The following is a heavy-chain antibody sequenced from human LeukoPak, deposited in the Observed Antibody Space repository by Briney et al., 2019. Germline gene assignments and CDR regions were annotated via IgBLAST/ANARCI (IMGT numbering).Heavy chain of an antibody. V-gene: IGHV3-21*01. Sequence: GGSLRLSCAASGFTFSSYGMHWVRQAPGKGLEWVSSISSSSSYIYYADSVKGRFTISRDNAKNSLYLQMNSLRAEDTAVYYCARDHGPGLFDIWGQGTIVTVSS. CDR3: ARDHGPGLFDI. CDR2: ISSSSSYI. J-gene: IGHJ3*02. CDR1: GFTFSSYG.